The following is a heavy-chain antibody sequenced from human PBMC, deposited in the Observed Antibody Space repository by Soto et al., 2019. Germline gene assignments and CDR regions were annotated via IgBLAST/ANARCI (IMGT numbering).Heavy chain of an antibody. CDR1: GGSISSYY. D-gene: IGHD5-12*01. CDR3: ARDSKRGYSGYDYYYYGMDV. J-gene: IGHJ6*02. Sequence: SETLSLTCTVSGGSISSYYWSWIWQPPGKGLEWIGYIYYSGSTNYNPSLKSRATISVDTSKNQFSLKLSSVTAADTAVYYCARDSKRGYSGYDYYYYGMDVWGQGTTVTVSS. CDR2: IYYSGST. V-gene: IGHV4-59*01.